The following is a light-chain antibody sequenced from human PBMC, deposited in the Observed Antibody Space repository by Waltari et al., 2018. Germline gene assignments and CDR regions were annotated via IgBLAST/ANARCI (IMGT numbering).Light chain of an antibody. CDR1: RDIRSD. CDR2: GAS. CDR3: QQSFSTPQYT. Sequence: DFLMTQSPSSLSASVGDRVAITCRASRDIRSDLNWYQQKPGKAPHLLIYGASTLQSGVPSRFSGSGSGTDFTLIISSLQPEDFATYYCQQSFSTPQYTFGQGTKVEIK. J-gene: IGKJ2*01. V-gene: IGKV1-39*01.